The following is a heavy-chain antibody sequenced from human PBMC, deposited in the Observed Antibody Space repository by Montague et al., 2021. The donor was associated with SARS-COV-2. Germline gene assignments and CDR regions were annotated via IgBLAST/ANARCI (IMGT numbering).Heavy chain of an antibody. V-gene: IGHV4-34*01. Sequence: SETLSLTCAVYGGSFSGYYWSWIRQPPGKGLEWIGEINHSGSTNXNPSLKSRVTISVDTSKNQFSLKLSSVTAADTAVYYCARARQYVVVPAFGIDAYYYDSFMDVWGKGTTVTVSS. J-gene: IGHJ6*03. CDR3: ARARQYVVVPAFGIDAYYYDSFMDV. CDR2: INHSGST. D-gene: IGHD2-2*01. CDR1: GGSFSGYY.